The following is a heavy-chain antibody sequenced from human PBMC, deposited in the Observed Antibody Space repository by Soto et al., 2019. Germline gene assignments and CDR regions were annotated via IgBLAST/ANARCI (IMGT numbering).Heavy chain of an antibody. D-gene: IGHD3-3*01. J-gene: IGHJ4*02. CDR3: ARGITISGVVPG. CDR2: MNPNSGNT. Sequence: ASVKVSCKASGYTFTSYDINWVRQATGQGLEWMGWMNPNSGNTGYAQKFQGRVTMTRNTSISTAYMELSSLRSEDTAVYYCARGITISGVVPGWGQGTLVTVSS. V-gene: IGHV1-8*01. CDR1: GYTFTSYD.